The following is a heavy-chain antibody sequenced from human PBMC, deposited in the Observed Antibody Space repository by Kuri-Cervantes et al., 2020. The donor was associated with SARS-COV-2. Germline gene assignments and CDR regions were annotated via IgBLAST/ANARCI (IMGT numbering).Heavy chain of an antibody. V-gene: IGHV1-18*01. CDR3: ARGKEMATETTLDY. J-gene: IGHJ4*02. Sequence: ASVKVSCKASGYTFTSYGISWVRQAPGQGLEWMGRISAYNGNTNYAQKLQGRVTMTTDTSTSTAYMELRSLRSDDTAVYYCARGKEMATETTLDYWGQGTLVTVSS. D-gene: IGHD5-24*01. CDR1: GYTFTSYG. CDR2: ISAYNGNT.